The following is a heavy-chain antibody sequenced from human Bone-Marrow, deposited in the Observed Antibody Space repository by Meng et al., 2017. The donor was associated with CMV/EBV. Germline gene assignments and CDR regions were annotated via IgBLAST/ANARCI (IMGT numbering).Heavy chain of an antibody. CDR1: GYTFTLYY. Sequence: ASVKVSCKADGYTFTLYYTHWVRQAPGQGLEWMGWINPNTGGTDSAQRFQGRVSMTGDTSTSTAYLELSRLTSDDTALYYCARERGLGFRGLNDALDIWGQGTMVTVSS. CDR3: ARERGLGFRGLNDALDI. V-gene: IGHV1-2*02. CDR2: INPNTGGT. J-gene: IGHJ3*02. D-gene: IGHD3/OR15-3a*01.